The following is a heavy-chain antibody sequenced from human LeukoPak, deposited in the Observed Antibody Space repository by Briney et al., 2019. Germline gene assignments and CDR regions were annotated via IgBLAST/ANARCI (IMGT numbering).Heavy chain of an antibody. CDR2: INSDGSST. Sequence: GGSLRLSCAASGFTFSSYWMHWVRQAPGKGLVWVSRINSDGSSTSYADSVKGRFTISRDNAKNSLYLQMNSLRAEDTAVYYCARRTAMVQPRPGPNYYYYYYMDVWGKGTTVTVSS. J-gene: IGHJ6*03. CDR3: ARRTAMVQPRPGPNYYYYYYMDV. CDR1: GFTFSSYW. V-gene: IGHV3-74*01. D-gene: IGHD5-18*01.